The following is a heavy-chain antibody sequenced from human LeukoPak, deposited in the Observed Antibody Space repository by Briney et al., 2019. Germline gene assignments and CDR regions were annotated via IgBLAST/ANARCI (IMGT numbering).Heavy chain of an antibody. CDR3: AREESHRLGYFVSGEYYYYGMDV. D-gene: IGHD3-9*01. Sequence: SQTLSLTWTVSGGSVSIRSYWWNWLLQPPGKGLEWFGYIYYRGSTNCNSSLKSRVTISVDTSKIQFSLKLSSVTAADTAVYYCAREESHRLGYFVSGEYYYYGMDVWGKGTTVTVSS. CDR1: GGSVSIRSYW. CDR2: IYYRGST. V-gene: IGHV4-61*01. J-gene: IGHJ6*04.